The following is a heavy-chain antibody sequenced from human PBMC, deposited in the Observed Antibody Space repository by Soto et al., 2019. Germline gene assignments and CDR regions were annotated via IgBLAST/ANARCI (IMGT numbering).Heavy chain of an antibody. J-gene: IGHJ4*02. CDR1: GFTFSSFA. Sequence: EVQLLESGGGLVQPGGSLRLSCAASGFTFSSFAMNWVRQAPGKGLEWVSGISGSGGQTYYADSVKGRFTISRDNSKNTLYLQMNSLTAEDTAVYYCAKGLIRSIADYWGQGTLVTVSS. CDR2: ISGSGGQT. D-gene: IGHD3-3*02. V-gene: IGHV3-23*01. CDR3: AKGLIRSIADY.